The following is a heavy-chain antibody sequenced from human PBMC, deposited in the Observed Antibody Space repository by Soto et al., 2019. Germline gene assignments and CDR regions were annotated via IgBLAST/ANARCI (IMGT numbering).Heavy chain of an antibody. D-gene: IGHD2-15*01. CDR2: IYHSGST. J-gene: IGHJ6*03. CDR1: GGSISSYY. Sequence: SATLSLTCTVSGGSISSYYWSWIRQPPGKGLEWIGDIYHSGSTNYNPSLKSRVTISVDTSKNQFSLKLSSVTAADTAVYYCARSSGYCSGGSCYPNYYYYMDVWGKGTTVTVSS. V-gene: IGHV4-34*01. CDR3: ARSSGYCSGGSCYPNYYYYMDV.